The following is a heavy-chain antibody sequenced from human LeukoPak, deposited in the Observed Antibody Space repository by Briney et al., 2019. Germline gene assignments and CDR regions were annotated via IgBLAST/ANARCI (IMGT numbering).Heavy chain of an antibody. CDR1: GGSISSYY. V-gene: IGHV4-59*01. D-gene: IGHD1-7*01. J-gene: IGHJ5*02. Sequence: SETLSLTCTVSGGSISSYYWSWIRRPPGKGLEWIGYIYYSGSTNYNPSLKSRVTISVDTSKNQFSLKLSSVTAADTAVYYCAREDWNYWFDTWGQGTLVTVSS. CDR3: AREDWNYWFDT. CDR2: IYYSGST.